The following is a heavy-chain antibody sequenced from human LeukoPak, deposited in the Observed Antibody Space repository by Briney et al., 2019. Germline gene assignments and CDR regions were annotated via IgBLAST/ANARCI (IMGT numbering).Heavy chain of an antibody. J-gene: IGHJ5*02. Sequence: RGESLKISCKGSGYSFTSYWISWVRQMPGKGLEWMGRIDPTDSYTNYRPSFQGHVTISADKSIGTVYLHWSSLKASDTAMYYCARQLRVGTVQGFDPWGQGTLVTVSS. V-gene: IGHV5-10-1*01. CDR3: ARQLRVGTVQGFDP. CDR1: GYSFTSYW. D-gene: IGHD4-17*01. CDR2: IDPTDSYT.